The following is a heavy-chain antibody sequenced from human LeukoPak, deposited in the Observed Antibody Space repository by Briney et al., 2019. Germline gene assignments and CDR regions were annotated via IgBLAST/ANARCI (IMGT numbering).Heavy chain of an antibody. V-gene: IGHV3-30-3*01. J-gene: IGHJ6*02. CDR2: TSYDGSNK. D-gene: IGHD4-23*01. CDR3: ARDRDGGYYYYYGMDV. Sequence: PGGSLRLSCAASGFTFSSYAMHWVRQAPGKGLEWVAFTSYDGSNKYYADSVKGRFTMSRDNSKNTLYLQMNSLRADDTAVYYCARDRDGGYYYYYGMDVWGQGTTVTVSS. CDR1: GFTFSSYA.